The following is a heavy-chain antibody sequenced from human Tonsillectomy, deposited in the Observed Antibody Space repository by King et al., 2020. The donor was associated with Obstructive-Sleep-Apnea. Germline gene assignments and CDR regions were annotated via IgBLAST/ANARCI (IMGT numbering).Heavy chain of an antibody. CDR3: ARHRGVEDSCGYGDYFDY. V-gene: IGHV4-59*08. CDR2: MYYSGNT. D-gene: IGHD5-12*01. J-gene: IGHJ4*02. CDR1: GGSIANNY. Sequence: HVQLQESGPGLVKPSETLSLTSTVSGGSIANNYWSWIRQPPGKGLEWMGYMYYSGNTNFNPSLTSRVTKSADTSKIQFALRRSSVTAADTAVYYCARHRGVEDSCGYGDYFDYWGQGTLVTVSS.